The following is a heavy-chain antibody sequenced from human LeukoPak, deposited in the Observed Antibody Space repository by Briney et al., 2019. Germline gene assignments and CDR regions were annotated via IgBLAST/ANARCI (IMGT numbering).Heavy chain of an antibody. CDR2: IYSSGST. V-gene: IGHV4-61*01. CDR3: ARVFDSGSQAYFYYMDV. Sequence: SETLSLTCTVSGYSISSGYYWGWIRQPPGKGLEWLGYIYSSGSTNYNPSLKSRVTMSVDTSKNQFSLKVSSVTAADTAVYYCARVFDSGSQAYFYYMDVWGKGTTVIISS. J-gene: IGHJ6*03. CDR1: GYSISSGYY. D-gene: IGHD3-10*01.